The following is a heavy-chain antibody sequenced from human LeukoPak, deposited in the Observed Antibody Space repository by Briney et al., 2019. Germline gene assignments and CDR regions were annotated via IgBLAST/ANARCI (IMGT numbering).Heavy chain of an antibody. CDR2: INPSGGST. J-gene: IGHJ4*02. D-gene: IGHD6-6*01. CDR1: GYTFTSYY. Sequence: ASVKVSCKASGYTFTSYYMHWVRQAPGQGLEWMGIINPSGGSTSYAQKFQGRVTMTRDTSTSTVYMELSSLRSEDTAVYYCARASASKGAGPDFDYWGQGALVTVSS. CDR3: ARASASKGAGPDFDY. V-gene: IGHV1-46*01.